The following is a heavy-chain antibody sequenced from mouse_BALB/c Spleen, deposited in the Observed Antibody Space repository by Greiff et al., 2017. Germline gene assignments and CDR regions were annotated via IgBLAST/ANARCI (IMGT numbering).Heavy chain of an antibody. D-gene: IGHD2-2*01. Sequence: EVQLQQSGAELVRSGASVKLSCTASGFNIKDYYMHWVKQRPEQGLEWIGWIDPENGDTEYAPKFQGKATMTADTSSNTAYLQLSSLTSEDTAVYYCNAYGYDGLYYFDYWGQGTTLTVSS. CDR1: GFNIKDYY. V-gene: IGHV14-4*02. CDR3: NAYGYDGLYYFDY. J-gene: IGHJ2*01. CDR2: IDPENGDT.